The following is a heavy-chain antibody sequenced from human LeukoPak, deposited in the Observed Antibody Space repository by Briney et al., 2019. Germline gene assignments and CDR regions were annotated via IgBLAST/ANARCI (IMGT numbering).Heavy chain of an antibody. CDR2: IFGSGGST. CDR3: AKTTTGYSSGRYPGWPVDY. CDR1: GFTFSSYA. Sequence: GGSLRLSCAASGFTFSSYAMYWVRQAPGKGLEWVSGIFGSGGSTHYADSVKARFTISRDNSKNTAYLQMNSLRAEDTAVYYCAKTTTGYSSGRYPGWPVDYWGQGTLVTVSS. J-gene: IGHJ4*02. V-gene: IGHV3-23*01. D-gene: IGHD6-19*01.